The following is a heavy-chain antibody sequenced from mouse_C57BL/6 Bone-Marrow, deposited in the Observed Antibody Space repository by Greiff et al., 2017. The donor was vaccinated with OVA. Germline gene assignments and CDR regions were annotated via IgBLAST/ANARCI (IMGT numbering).Heavy chain of an antibody. J-gene: IGHJ1*03. D-gene: IGHD1-1*01. V-gene: IGHV14-4*01. CDR2: IDPENGDT. Sequence: HLHHSGSDLVRPVASVKLSCTSSGFNIKDDYMHWVKQRPEQGLEWIGWIDPENGDTEYASKFQGKATITADTSSNTAYLQLSSLTSEDTAVYYCTTYGSSHWYFDVWGTGTTVTVSS. CDR1: GFNIKDDY. CDR3: TTYGSSHWYFDV.